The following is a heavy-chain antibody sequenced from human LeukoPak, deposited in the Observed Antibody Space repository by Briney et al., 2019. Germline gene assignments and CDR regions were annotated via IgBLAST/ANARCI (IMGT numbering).Heavy chain of an antibody. D-gene: IGHD6-19*01. Sequence: GGSVRLSCIVSGFSVSGNYMSWVRQAPGKGLEWVSSVSSGGTTYYADSVKGRFTISKDNSKNSLDLQMNRLRAEDSAVYYCARDIISSGWGTFSGMDVWGQGTTVTVSS. CDR3: ARDIISSGWGTFSGMDV. V-gene: IGHV3-66*01. CDR1: GFSVSGNY. CDR2: VSSGGTT. J-gene: IGHJ6*02.